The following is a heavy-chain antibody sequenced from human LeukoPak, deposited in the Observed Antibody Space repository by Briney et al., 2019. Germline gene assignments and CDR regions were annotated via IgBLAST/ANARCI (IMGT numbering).Heavy chain of an antibody. V-gene: IGHV1-8*01. J-gene: IGHJ6*02. CDR3: ARRPAVKVRTTSYYYGMDV. CDR1: GGTFTSYD. Sequence: ASVKVSCKASGGTFTSYDINWVRQATGQGLEWLGWMNPISGTTGYAQKFQGRVTITRNTSISTAYMELSSLRSEDTAVYYCARRPAVKVRTTSYYYGMDVWGQGTTVTVSS. CDR2: MNPISGTT. D-gene: IGHD2/OR15-2a*01.